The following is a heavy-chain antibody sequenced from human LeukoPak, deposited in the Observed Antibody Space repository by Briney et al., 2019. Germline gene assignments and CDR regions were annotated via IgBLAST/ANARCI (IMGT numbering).Heavy chain of an antibody. Sequence: EGSLRLSCAASGFTFSSYEMNWVRQAPGKGLEWVSYISSSGSTIYYADSVKGRFTISRDNAKNSLYLQMNSLRAEDTAVYYCARASAVATSPFDYWGQGTLVTVSS. V-gene: IGHV3-48*03. CDR1: GFTFSSYE. CDR2: ISSSGSTI. D-gene: IGHD5-12*01. CDR3: ARASAVATSPFDY. J-gene: IGHJ4*02.